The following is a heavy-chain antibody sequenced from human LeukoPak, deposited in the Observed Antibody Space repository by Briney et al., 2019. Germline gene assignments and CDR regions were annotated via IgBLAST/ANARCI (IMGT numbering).Heavy chain of an antibody. D-gene: IGHD3-3*01. CDR2: IYYSGST. Sequence: PSETLSLTCTVSGGSISSYYWSWIRQPPGKGLEWIGDIYYSGSTNYNPSLKSRVTISVDTSKNQFSLKLSSVTAADTAVYYCARDGLTIFGVVTLAYLSFDYWGQGTLVTVSS. V-gene: IGHV4-59*01. J-gene: IGHJ4*02. CDR1: GGSISSYY. CDR3: ARDGLTIFGVVTLAYLSFDY.